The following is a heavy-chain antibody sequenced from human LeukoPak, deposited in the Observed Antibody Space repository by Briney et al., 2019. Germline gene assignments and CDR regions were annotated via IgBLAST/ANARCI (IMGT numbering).Heavy chain of an antibody. CDR2: IYSDGST. V-gene: IGHV3-66*01. CDR1: GFSVTSNY. CDR3: ARDPPAVLLGTYG. J-gene: IGHJ4*02. Sequence: PGGSLRLSCIASGFSVTSNYMSWVRQAPGKGLEWVSLIYSDGSTYYADSVKGRFTISRDKSNNMLYLQMNNLRAEDTAMYYCARDPPAVLLGTYGWGQGALVTVSS. D-gene: IGHD2/OR15-2a*01.